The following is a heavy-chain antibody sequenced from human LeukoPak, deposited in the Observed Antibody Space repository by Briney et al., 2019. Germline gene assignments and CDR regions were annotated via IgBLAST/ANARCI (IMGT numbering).Heavy chain of an antibody. CDR2: IIPIFGIA. J-gene: IGHJ5*02. Sequence: GASVKVSCKACGGTFSSYSSSWVRQPPGQGVEWMGRIIPIFGIANNAQKFQGRVTITADKSTSTAYMELSSLRSEDTAVYYCARQGAAAGTSNRNWFDPWGQGTLVTVSS. CDR1: GGTFSSYS. CDR3: ARQGAAAGTSNRNWFDP. D-gene: IGHD6-13*01. V-gene: IGHV1-69*02.